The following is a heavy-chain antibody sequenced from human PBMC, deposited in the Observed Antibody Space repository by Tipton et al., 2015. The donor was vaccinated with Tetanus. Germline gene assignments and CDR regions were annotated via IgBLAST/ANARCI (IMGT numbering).Heavy chain of an antibody. Sequence: VQLVQSGAEVKKPGESLRISCKGSGYSFTSYWISWVRQMPGKGLEWMGRIDPSDSYTNYSPSFQGHVTISADKSISTAYLQWSSLKASDTAMYYCARLIRGVIIREDYWYFDLWGRGTLVTVSS. CDR3: ARLIRGVIIREDYWYFDL. CDR2: IDPSDSYT. D-gene: IGHD3-10*01. J-gene: IGHJ2*01. CDR1: GYSFTSYW. V-gene: IGHV5-10-1*01.